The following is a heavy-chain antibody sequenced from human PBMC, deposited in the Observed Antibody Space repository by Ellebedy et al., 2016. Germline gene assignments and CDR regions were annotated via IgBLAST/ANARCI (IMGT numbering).Heavy chain of an antibody. CDR3: ARCDFWSGYYHFDY. CDR1: GGSFSGYY. Sequence: GSLRLSXAVYGGSFSGYYWSWIRQPPGKGLEWIGEINHSGSTNYNPSLKSRVTISVDTSKNQFSLKLSSVTAADTAVYYCARCDFWSGYYHFDYWGQGTLVTVSS. CDR2: INHSGST. D-gene: IGHD3-3*01. V-gene: IGHV4-34*01. J-gene: IGHJ4*02.